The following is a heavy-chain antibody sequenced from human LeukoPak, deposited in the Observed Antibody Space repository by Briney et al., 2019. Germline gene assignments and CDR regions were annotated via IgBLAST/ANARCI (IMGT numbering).Heavy chain of an antibody. CDR3: ARYGDYNGIDY. V-gene: IGHV4-38-2*02. CDR2: IYHSGST. CDR1: GYSISSGYY. D-gene: IGHD4-17*01. Sequence: SETLSLTCTVSGYSISSGYYWGWIRQPPGKGLEWIGSIYHSGSTYYNPSLKSRVTISVDTSKNQFSLKLSSVTAADTAVYYCARYGDYNGIDYWGQGTLVTVSS. J-gene: IGHJ4*02.